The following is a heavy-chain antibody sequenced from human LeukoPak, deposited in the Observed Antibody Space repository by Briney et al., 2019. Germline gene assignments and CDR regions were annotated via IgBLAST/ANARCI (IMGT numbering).Heavy chain of an antibody. CDR2: ISARDGRT. V-gene: IGHV3-23*01. CDR3: AKDRKDWKQGIDY. Sequence: GGSLRLSCPASGFTFSNHAMNWVRQAPGKGLEWVSIISARDGRTYYADSVKGRFTISRDNSKNTLYLQMNSLRAEDTAVYYCAKDRKDWKQGIDYWGQGTLVTVSS. J-gene: IGHJ4*02. D-gene: IGHD1-1*01. CDR1: GFTFSNHA.